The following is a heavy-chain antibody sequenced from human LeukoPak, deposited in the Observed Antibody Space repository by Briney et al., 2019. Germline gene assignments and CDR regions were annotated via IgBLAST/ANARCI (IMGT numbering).Heavy chain of an antibody. J-gene: IGHJ4*02. CDR3: ARRAGAYSHPYDY. CDR2: IYSDNT. D-gene: IGHD4/OR15-4a*01. CDR1: AVTFSSNS. V-gene: IGHV3-53*01. Sequence: PGGSLILSCTVSAVTFSSNSMCWVRQAPGQGLEWVSFIYSDNTHCSDSVKGRFTISRDNSTNTLYPQMNSLRAEDTAANYCARRAGAYSHPYDYWGQGTLVTVSS.